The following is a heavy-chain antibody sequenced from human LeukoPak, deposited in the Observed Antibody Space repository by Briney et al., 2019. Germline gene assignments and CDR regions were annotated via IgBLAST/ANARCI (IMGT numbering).Heavy chain of an antibody. V-gene: IGHV4-59*01. CDR1: GGSISSYY. J-gene: IGHJ4*02. D-gene: IGHD2-2*01. Sequence: SETLSLTCTVSGGSISSYYWSWIRQPPGKGLEWIGYIYYSGSTNYNPSLKSRVTISVDTSKNQFSLKLSSVTAADTAVYYCARAVPAAYGSLDYWGQGTLVTISS. CDR2: IYYSGST. CDR3: ARAVPAAYGSLDY.